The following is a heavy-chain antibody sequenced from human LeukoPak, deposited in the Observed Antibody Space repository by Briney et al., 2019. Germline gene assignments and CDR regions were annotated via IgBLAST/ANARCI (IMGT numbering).Heavy chain of an antibody. D-gene: IGHD6-6*01. CDR3: AKDSIAARRGVFDY. Sequence: GGSLRLSCAASGFTFDDYAMHWVRQAPGKGLEWVSGISWNSGSIGYADSAKGRFTISRDNAKNSLYLQMNSLRAEDTALYYCAKDSIAARRGVFDYWGQGTLVTVSS. J-gene: IGHJ4*02. CDR1: GFTFDDYA. CDR2: ISWNSGSI. V-gene: IGHV3-9*01.